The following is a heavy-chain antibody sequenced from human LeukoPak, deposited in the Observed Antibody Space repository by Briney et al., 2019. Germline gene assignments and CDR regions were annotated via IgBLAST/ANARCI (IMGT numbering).Heavy chain of an antibody. CDR3: AKSDDYGDYSPFDY. J-gene: IGHJ4*02. V-gene: IGHV3-9*01. CDR1: GFTFDDYA. CDR2: ISWNSGSI. D-gene: IGHD4-17*01. Sequence: GGSLRLSYAASGFTFDDYAMHWVRQAPGKGLEWVSGISWNSGSIGYADSVKGRFTISRDNAKNSLYLQMNSLRAEDTALYYCAKSDDYGDYSPFDYWGQGTLVTVSS.